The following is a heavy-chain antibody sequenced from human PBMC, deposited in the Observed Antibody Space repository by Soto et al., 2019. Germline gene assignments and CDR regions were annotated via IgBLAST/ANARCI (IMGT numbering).Heavy chain of an antibody. J-gene: IGHJ6*02. Sequence: PGGSLRLSCAASGFTFSNAWMSWVRQAPGKGLEWVGRIKSKTDGGTTDYAAPVKGRFTISRDDSKNTLYLQMNSLKTEDTAVYYCASSTTGGDYDGMDVWGQGTTVTVSS. CDR1: GFTFSNAW. CDR2: IKSKTDGGTT. V-gene: IGHV3-15*01. CDR3: ASSTTGGDYDGMDV. D-gene: IGHD2-2*01.